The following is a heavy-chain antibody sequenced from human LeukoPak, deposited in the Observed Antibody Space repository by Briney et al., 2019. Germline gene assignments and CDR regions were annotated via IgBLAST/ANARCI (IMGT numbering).Heavy chain of an antibody. J-gene: IGHJ6*02. V-gene: IGHV4-39*07. CDR1: GGSISSSSYY. D-gene: IGHD2-2*02. CDR3: ARRSKLGYCSSTSCYNHYYYGMDV. CDR2: IYYSGST. Sequence: KPSETLSLTCTVSGGSISSSSYYWGWLRQPPGKGLEWIGSIYYSGSTYYNPSLKSRVTISVDTSKNQFSLKLSSVTAADTAVYYCARRSKLGYCSSTSCYNHYYYGMDVWGQGTTVTVSS.